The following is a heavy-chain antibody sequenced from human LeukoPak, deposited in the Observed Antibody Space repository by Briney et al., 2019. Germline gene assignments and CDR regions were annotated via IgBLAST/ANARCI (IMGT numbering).Heavy chain of an antibody. V-gene: IGHV4-59*08. Sequence: SEILSLTCTVSGGSISSYYWSWIRQPPGKGLEWIGYIYYSGSTNYNPSLKSRVTISVDTSKNQFSLKLSSVTASDTAVYYCASLYGDYALSAYYGMDVWGQGTTVTVSS. CDR1: GGSISSYY. D-gene: IGHD4-17*01. J-gene: IGHJ6*02. CDR3: ASLYGDYALSAYYGMDV. CDR2: IYYSGST.